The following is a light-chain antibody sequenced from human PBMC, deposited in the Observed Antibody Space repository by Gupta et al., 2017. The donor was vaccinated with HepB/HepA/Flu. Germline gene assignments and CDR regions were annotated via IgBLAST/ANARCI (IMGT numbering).Light chain of an antibody. CDR1: QSVNKY. CDR2: DAS. V-gene: IGKV3-11*01. Sequence: VLTQSPDTLSLSPGERATLSCRASQSVNKYLAWYQHKPGQAPRLLIYDASNRATGIPARFSGGGSGTDFTLTISSLEPEDFAVYYCQQRQYGPPVTFGQGTRLEIK. J-gene: IGKJ5*01. CDR3: QQRQYGPPVT.